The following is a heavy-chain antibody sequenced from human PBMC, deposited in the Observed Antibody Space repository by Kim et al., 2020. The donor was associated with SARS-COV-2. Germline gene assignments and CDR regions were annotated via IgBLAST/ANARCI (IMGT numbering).Heavy chain of an antibody. CDR1: GDTFSSYG. J-gene: IGHJ6*01. CDR2: IIPIIGVA. V-gene: IGHV1-69*04. D-gene: IGHD1-26*01. CDR3: AREHLWYSGRKASYYGMVV. Sequence: SVKVSCKASGDTFSSYGISWVRQAPGQGLEWMGRIIPIIGVAKYAQKFQGRVTLTADTFTRTGYMELRSLRSEDTAVYYCAREHLWYSGRKASYYGMVV.